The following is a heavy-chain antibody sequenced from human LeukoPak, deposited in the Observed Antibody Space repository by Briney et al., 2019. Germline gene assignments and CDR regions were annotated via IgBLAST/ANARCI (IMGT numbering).Heavy chain of an antibody. Sequence: GGSLRLSCAASGFTFNDYAMHWVRQAPGKGLEWVSGIFGKNGAKGHADSVKGRFAISRDNANNSLYLQMNSLRPDDTALYYCTYDNSPGGLEYWGQGTLVTVSS. V-gene: IGHV3-9*01. CDR3: TYDNSPGGLEY. CDR2: IFGKNGAK. CDR1: GFTFNDYA. D-gene: IGHD2-8*02. J-gene: IGHJ4*02.